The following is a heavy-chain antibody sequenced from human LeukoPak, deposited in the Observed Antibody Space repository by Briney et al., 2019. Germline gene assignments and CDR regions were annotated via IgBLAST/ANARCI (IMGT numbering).Heavy chain of an antibody. CDR3: AKEPRHCGGDCFSLLDY. D-gene: IGHD2-21*02. J-gene: IGHJ4*02. CDR1: GFTFSSYS. Sequence: GGSLRLSCAASGFTFSSYSMSWVRQAPGKGLEWVSLITGSDGRTFYADSVKGRFTISRDNFKNTLYLQMSSLRAEDTAVYYCAKEPRHCGGDCFSLLDYWGQGTLVTVSS. CDR2: ITGSDGRT. V-gene: IGHV3-23*01.